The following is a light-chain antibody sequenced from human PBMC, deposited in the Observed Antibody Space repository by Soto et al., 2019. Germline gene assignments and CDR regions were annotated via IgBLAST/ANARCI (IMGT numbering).Light chain of an antibody. J-gene: IGLJ2*01. CDR3: SSSTSSSTLVV. CDR2: GVS. CDR1: SSDVGGDNY. Sequence: QSALTQPASVSGSPGQTITISCTGTSSDVGGDNYVSWYQQHPGKAPKLMIYGVSNRPSGVSKRFSGSKSGNTASLSTAGLEADEEAYYCRSSSTSSSTLVVFGGGTKLTVL. V-gene: IGLV2-14*01.